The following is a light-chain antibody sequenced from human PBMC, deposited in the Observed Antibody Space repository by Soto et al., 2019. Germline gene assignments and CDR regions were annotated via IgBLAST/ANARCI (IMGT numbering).Light chain of an antibody. CDR1: QGISSY. J-gene: IGKJ4*01. V-gene: IGKV1-9*01. CDR3: QQLNSYHALT. Sequence: DIQLTQYPSFLSASVGDRVTITCRASQGISSYLAWYQQKPGKAPKLLIYAASTLQSGVPSRFRGSGSGTEFTLTISSLKPEDFANYYCQQLNSYHALTFGGGTKVDIK. CDR2: AAS.